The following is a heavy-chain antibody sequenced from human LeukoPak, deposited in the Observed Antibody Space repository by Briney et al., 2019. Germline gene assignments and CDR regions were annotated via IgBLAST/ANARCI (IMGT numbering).Heavy chain of an antibody. CDR1: GFTFSSYE. CDR2: ISSSGSTI. J-gene: IGHJ4*02. V-gene: IGHV3-48*03. Sequence: GGSLRLSCAASGFTFSSYEMNWVRQAPGKGLEWVSYISSSGSTIYYADSVKGRFTISRDNAKNSLYLQMSSLRADDTAVYYCARVEASGYDYGAFDYWGQGTLVTVSS. CDR3: ARVEASGYDYGAFDY. D-gene: IGHD5-12*01.